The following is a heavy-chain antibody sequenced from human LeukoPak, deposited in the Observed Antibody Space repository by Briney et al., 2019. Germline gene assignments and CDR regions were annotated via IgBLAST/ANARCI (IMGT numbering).Heavy chain of an antibody. CDR1: GFTFSSYA. J-gene: IGHJ4*02. D-gene: IGHD5-18*01. Sequence: GKSLRLSCAASGFTFSSYAMHWVRQAPGKGLEWVAVISYDGSNNYYADSVKGRFTIPRDNSKKTVYVQMNSLRAEDTAMYYCARSFYSYGYTDYWGQGTLVTVSS. CDR2: ISYDGSNN. CDR3: ARSFYSYGYTDY. V-gene: IGHV3-30-3*01.